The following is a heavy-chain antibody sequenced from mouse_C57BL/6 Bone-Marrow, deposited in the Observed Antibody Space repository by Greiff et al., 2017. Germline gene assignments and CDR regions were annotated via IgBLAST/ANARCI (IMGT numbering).Heavy chain of an antibody. J-gene: IGHJ4*01. V-gene: IGHV1-72*01. D-gene: IGHD2-5*01. CDR1: GYTFTSYW. CDR2: IDPNSGGT. CDR3: ARCSNYDLYAIDY. Sequence: QVQLQQSGAELVKPGASVKLSCKASGYTFTSYWMHWVKQRPGRGLEWIGRIDPNSGGTKYNEKFKSKATLTVDKPSSPAYMQLSRLTSEDSAVYYSARCSNYDLYAIDYWGQGTSGTGSS.